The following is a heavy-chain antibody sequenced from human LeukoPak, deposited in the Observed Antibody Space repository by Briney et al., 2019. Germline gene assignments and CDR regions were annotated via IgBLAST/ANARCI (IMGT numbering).Heavy chain of an antibody. CDR2: IYYSGGT. CDR1: GGSISSHY. V-gene: IGHV4-59*11. J-gene: IGHJ6*02. D-gene: IGHD2-8*01. Sequence: SETLSLTCTVSGGSISSHYWSWIRQTPGQVPEWIGYIYYSGGTNYNPSLKSRVTISVDTSKKRFSLKLTSVTAADTAVYYCARIMDTAWGMDVWGQGTTVTVSS. CDR3: ARIMDTAWGMDV.